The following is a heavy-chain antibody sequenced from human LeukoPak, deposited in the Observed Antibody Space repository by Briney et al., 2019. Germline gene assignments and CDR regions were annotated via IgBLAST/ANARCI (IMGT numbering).Heavy chain of an antibody. CDR2: ISSDGRTK. CDR1: GFTFSGYA. Sequence: PGGSLRLSCAASGFTFSGYAIQWVRQAPGKGLEWVGVISSDGRTKYYADSVLGRFTISRDNSENTLFLQMNSLRAEDTAVYYCAKDGGVTDTFDYWGQGTLVTVSS. J-gene: IGHJ4*02. V-gene: IGHV3-30*04. CDR3: AKDGGVTDTFDY. D-gene: IGHD3-16*01.